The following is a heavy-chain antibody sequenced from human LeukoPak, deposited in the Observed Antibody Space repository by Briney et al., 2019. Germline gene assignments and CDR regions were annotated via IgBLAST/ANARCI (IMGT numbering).Heavy chain of an antibody. Sequence: GGSLRLSCAASGFPFSSYWMSWVRQAPGKGLEWVANIKEDGSEKYYVDSVKGRFTISRDNAKNSLYLQMNSLRVEDTAVYYCARVPPRIRGGTFDIWGQGTMVTVSS. V-gene: IGHV3-7*01. CDR2: IKEDGSEK. CDR1: GFPFSSYW. CDR3: ARVPPRIRGGTFDI. J-gene: IGHJ3*02. D-gene: IGHD2-15*01.